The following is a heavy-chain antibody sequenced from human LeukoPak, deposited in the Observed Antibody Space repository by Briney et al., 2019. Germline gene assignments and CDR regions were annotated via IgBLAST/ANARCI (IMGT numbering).Heavy chain of an antibody. Sequence: KPSETLSLTCTVSGASLSSSSYYWSWFRQPPGKGLEWIGYIYYSGSTNYNPSLKSRVTISVDTSKNQFSLKLSSVTAADTAVYYCDSGVEGAFDIWGQGTMVTVSS. CDR1: GASLSSSSYY. CDR3: DSGVEGAFDI. D-gene: IGHD2-15*01. J-gene: IGHJ3*02. V-gene: IGHV4-61*01. CDR2: IYYSGST.